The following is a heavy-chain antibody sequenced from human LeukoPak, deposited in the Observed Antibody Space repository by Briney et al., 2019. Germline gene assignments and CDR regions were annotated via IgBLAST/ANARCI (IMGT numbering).Heavy chain of an antibody. CDR1: GLSISGQW. Sequence: VASGLSISGQWMNWVRQAPGQGLEWVANIKHDGSEEYYVDSVKGRFTVSRDDRRNSVSLQMNSMRAEDTAVYYCGYTNNFYHWGQGTLVVVSS. V-gene: IGHV3-7*01. CDR2: IKHDGSEE. J-gene: IGHJ4*02. D-gene: IGHD3-16*02. CDR3: GYTNNFYH.